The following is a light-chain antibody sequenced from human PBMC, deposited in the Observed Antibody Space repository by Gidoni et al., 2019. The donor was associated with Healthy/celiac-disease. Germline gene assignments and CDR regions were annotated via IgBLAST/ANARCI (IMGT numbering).Light chain of an antibody. CDR2: EVS. Sequence: QSALTQPASVSGSPGQSITISCTGTSSVVGGYNYVSWYQQHPGKAPKLMIYEVSNRPSGVSNRFSGSKSGNTASLTISGLQAEDEADYYCSSYTSSEGVFGGGTKLTVL. V-gene: IGLV2-14*01. CDR3: SSYTSSEGV. CDR1: SSVVGGYNY. J-gene: IGLJ3*02.